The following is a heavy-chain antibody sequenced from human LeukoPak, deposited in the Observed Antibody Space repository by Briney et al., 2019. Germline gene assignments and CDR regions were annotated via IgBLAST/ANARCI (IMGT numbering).Heavy chain of an antibody. CDR1: GFTFSSYE. V-gene: IGHV3-48*03. CDR2: ISISGSTI. Sequence: GGSLRLSCAASGFTFSSYEMNWVRQAPGKGLEWVSYISISGSTIYYADSVKGRFTISRDNAKNSLYLQMNSPRAEDTAVYYCAGFDYYGSESYYNHFDSWGQGTLVTVSS. J-gene: IGHJ4*02. D-gene: IGHD3-10*01. CDR3: AGFDYYGSESYYNHFDS.